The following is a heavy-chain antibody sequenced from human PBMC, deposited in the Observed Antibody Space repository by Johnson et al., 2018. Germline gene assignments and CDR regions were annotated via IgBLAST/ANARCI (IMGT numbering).Heavy chain of an antibody. V-gene: IGHV3-9*01. Sequence: VQLVQSGGGLVQXGRSLRLXCAASGFTFDDYAMHWVRQAPGKGLEWVSGISWNSGSIGYADSVQGRFTISRDNAKNSLYLQMNSLRAEDTALYYCAKDGAYCGGDCYSAFDIWGQGTMVTVSS. CDR3: AKDGAYCGGDCYSAFDI. CDR1: GFTFDDYA. D-gene: IGHD2-21*02. J-gene: IGHJ3*02. CDR2: ISWNSGSI.